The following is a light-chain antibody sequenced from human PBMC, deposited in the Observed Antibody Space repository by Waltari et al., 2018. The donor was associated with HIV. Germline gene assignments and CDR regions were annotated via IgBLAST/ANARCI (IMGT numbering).Light chain of an antibody. CDR1: SSNFGAGYD. CDR2: GNI. J-gene: IGLJ2*01. Sequence: QSVLTQPPSMSGAPGQRGTISCTGSSSNFGAGYDDPWYPQPPRPTTRLLIYGNIYRPSGVPDRFSGSRSGTSASLAITGLQAEDEADYYCQSYDTSLGVVVFGGGTRLTVL. CDR3: QSYDTSLGVVV. V-gene: IGLV1-40*01.